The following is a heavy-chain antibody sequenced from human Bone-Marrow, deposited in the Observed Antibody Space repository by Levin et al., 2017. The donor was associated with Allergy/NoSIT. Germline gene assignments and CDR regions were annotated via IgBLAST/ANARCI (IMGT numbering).Heavy chain of an antibody. V-gene: IGHV1-24*01. CDR1: GYTLTELS. CDR2: FDPEDGET. CDR3: ATDAAAITPPADGGWAFDI. J-gene: IGHJ3*02. Sequence: ASVKVSCKVSGYTLTELSMHWVRQAPGKGLEWMGGFDPEDGETIYAQKFQGRVTMTEDTSTDTAYMELSSLRSEDTAVYYCATDAAAITPPADGGWAFDIWGQGTMVTVSS. D-gene: IGHD6-13*01.